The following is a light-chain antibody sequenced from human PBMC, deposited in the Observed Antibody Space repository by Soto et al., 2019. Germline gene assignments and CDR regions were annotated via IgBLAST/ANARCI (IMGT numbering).Light chain of an antibody. CDR2: DAS. V-gene: IGKV3-11*01. CDR3: QQRSNWPPGLT. J-gene: IGKJ4*01. Sequence: IVLTQSPATLSLYPGERATLSCRASQSVSSYLAWYQQKPGQAPRLLIYDASNRATGIPARFSGSGSGTDFTLTISSLEPEDFAVYYCQQRSNWPPGLTFGGGTKVEIK. CDR1: QSVSSY.